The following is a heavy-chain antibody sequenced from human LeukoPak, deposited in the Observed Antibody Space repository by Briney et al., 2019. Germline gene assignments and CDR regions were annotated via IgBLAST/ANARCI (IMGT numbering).Heavy chain of an antibody. Sequence: AGRSLRLSCAASGFTFRSYGMHWVRQAPGKGLEWVAIVWYDGNNKYYADSVKGRFTVSRDNSKDTVSLQLNSLRAGDTAVYYCARGSGAAAGAFDYWGQGTLVTVPS. CDR2: VWYDGNNK. CDR1: GFTFRSYG. V-gene: IGHV3-33*01. D-gene: IGHD6-13*01. J-gene: IGHJ4*02. CDR3: ARGSGAAAGAFDY.